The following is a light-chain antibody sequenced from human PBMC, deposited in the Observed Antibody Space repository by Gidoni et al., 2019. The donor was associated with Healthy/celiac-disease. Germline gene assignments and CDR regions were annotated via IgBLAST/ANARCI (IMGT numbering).Light chain of an antibody. J-gene: IGKJ4*01. CDR3: QQYGSSPTLT. V-gene: IGKV3-20*01. CDR1: QSVSSSY. Sequence: EIVLTQSPGTLSLSPGERATLSCRASQSVSSSYLAWYQQTPGQAPRLLIYGASSRATGIPDRFSGSGSGTDFTLTINRLEPEDFAVYYCQQYGSSPTLTFGGGTKVEIK. CDR2: GAS.